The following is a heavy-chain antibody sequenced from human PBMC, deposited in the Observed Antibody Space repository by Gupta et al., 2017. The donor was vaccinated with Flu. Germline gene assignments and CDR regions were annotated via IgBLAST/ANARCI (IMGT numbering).Heavy chain of an antibody. Sequence: EVQLVESGGGLVQPGRSLRLSCAASGFTFDDYAMHWVRQAPGKGLEWVSGISWNSGSIGYADSVKGRFTISRDNAKNSLYLQMNSLRAEDTALYYCAKAPHSGYDPKRTYYFDYWGQGTLVTVSS. D-gene: IGHD5-12*01. V-gene: IGHV3-9*01. J-gene: IGHJ4*02. CDR1: GFTFDDYA. CDR2: ISWNSGSI. CDR3: AKAPHSGYDPKRTYYFDY.